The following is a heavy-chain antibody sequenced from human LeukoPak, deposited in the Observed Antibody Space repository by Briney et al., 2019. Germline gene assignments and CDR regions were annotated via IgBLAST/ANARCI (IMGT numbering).Heavy chain of an antibody. Sequence: GASVKVSCRASGYTFTGYYMHWVRQAPGQGLEWMGWINPNSGGTNYAQKFQGRVTMTRDTSISTAYMGLSRLTSDDTAVYYCARVPKAYYDILTGYSNYFHFDYWGQGTLVTVSS. CDR1: GYTFTGYY. CDR3: ARVPKAYYDILTGYSNYFHFDY. V-gene: IGHV1-2*02. J-gene: IGHJ4*02. CDR2: INPNSGGT. D-gene: IGHD3-9*01.